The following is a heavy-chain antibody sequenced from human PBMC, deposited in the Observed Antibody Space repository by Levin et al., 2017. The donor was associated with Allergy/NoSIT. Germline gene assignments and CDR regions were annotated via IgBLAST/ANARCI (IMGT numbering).Heavy chain of an antibody. Sequence: ASVKVSCKPSGYTFSNYDITWVRQAPGQGLEWMGWISGYNGNTNYAQKVHGRVTMTTDTSTSTAYMELRSLRSDDTAVYYCTRGSGSSSSGLGYWGQGTLVTVSS. D-gene: IGHD3-10*01. CDR3: TRGSGSSSSGLGY. CDR1: GYTFSNYD. CDR2: ISGYNGNT. V-gene: IGHV1-18*01. J-gene: IGHJ4*02.